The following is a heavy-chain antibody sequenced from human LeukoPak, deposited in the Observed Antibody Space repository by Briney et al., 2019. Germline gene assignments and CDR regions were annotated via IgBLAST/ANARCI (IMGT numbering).Heavy chain of an antibody. J-gene: IGHJ4*02. CDR2: IYYSGST. CDR3: ARGLIAAREYYFDS. V-gene: IGHV4-59*01. CDR1: GGSISSYY. D-gene: IGHD6-6*01. Sequence: SETLSLTCTVSGGSISSYYWSWIRQPPGKGLEWIGYIYYSGSTNYNPSLKSRVTISVDTSKNQFSLKLNSVTAADTAVYYCARGLIAAREYYFDSWGQGTLVTVSS.